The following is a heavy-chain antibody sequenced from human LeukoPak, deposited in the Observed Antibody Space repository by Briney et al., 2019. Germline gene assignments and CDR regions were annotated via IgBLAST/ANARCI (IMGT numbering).Heavy chain of an antibody. D-gene: IGHD1-1*01. Sequence: PGGSLRLSCVASGFTFSSYWMTWVRQAPGKGLEWVANIKQDGSEKYYVDSVKGRLTISRDNSKNTLFLQMNSLRADDTAVYYCVKDRTGTTGADWFDPWGQGTLVTVSS. J-gene: IGHJ5*02. V-gene: IGHV3-7*03. CDR2: IKQDGSEK. CDR3: VKDRTGTTGADWFDP. CDR1: GFTFSSYW.